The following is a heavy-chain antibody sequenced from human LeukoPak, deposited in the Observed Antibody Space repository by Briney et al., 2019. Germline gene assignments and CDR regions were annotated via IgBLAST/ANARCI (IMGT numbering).Heavy chain of an antibody. CDR1: GHTFTNFG. CDR3: AKNRGATWWDLVDY. V-gene: IGHV1-18*01. J-gene: IGHJ4*02. Sequence: ASVKVSCKASGHTFTNFGITWVRQAPGQGLEWMGWIGADSGNTNYAQKFQGRVTLSIDTSTGTAYIVRRTLGSDDTAVYFCAKNRGATWWDLVDYWGQGTLVTVSS. CDR2: IGADSGNT. D-gene: IGHD1-26*01.